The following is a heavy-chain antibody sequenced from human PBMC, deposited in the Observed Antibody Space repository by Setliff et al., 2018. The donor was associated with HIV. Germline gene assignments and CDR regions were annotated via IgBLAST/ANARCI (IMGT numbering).Heavy chain of an antibody. CDR3: ARYYCPTGECYGFDI. Sequence: SETLSLTCALYGGSFSDYYWSWIRQPPGMGLEWIGEVNRGRRTNYNSSLKSRVTISLDASNNQFSLKLTSVTAAETAVYYCARYYCPTGECYGFDIWGQGTRVTVSS. J-gene: IGHJ3*02. D-gene: IGHD2-8*01. V-gene: IGHV4-34*01. CDR2: VNRGRRT. CDR1: GGSFSDYY.